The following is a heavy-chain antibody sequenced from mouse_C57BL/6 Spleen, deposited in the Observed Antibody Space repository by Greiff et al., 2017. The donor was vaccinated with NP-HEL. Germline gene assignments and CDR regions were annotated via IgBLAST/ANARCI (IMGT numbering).Heavy chain of an antibody. CDR2: ISGGGGNT. D-gene: IGHD4-1*01. Sequence: EVKLMESGGGLVKPGGSLKLSCAASGFTFSSYTMSWVRQTPEKRLEWVATISGGGGNTYYPDSVKGRFTISRDNAKNTLYLQMSSLRSEDTALYYCARRTGTRNYFDYWGQGTTLTVSS. J-gene: IGHJ2*01. V-gene: IGHV5-9*01. CDR3: ARRTGTRNYFDY. CDR1: GFTFSSYT.